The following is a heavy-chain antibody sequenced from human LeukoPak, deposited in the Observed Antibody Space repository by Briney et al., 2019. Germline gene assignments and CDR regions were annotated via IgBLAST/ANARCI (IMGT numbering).Heavy chain of an antibody. V-gene: IGHV4-4*07. J-gene: IGHJ4*02. CDR1: GGSLSTYY. D-gene: IGHD2-2*01. Sequence: PSETLSLTCTVSGGSLSTYYWSWIRQTARKGLEWIGRVYTSGRNNNNPSLKSRVTLSVDTSKNQFSLKLTSVTAADTAVYYCARESIVVLPTADRSYYFDYWGQGTLVTVSS. CDR3: ARESIVVLPTADRSYYFDY. CDR2: VYTSGRN.